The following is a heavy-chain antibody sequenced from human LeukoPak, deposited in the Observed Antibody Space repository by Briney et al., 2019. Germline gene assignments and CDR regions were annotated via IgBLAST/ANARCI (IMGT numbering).Heavy chain of an antibody. CDR1: GGSISSSSYY. CDR3: ARFPGYYDSSGYYMSFDY. D-gene: IGHD3-22*01. V-gene: IGHV4-39*01. J-gene: IGHJ4*02. Sequence: SETLSLTCTVSGGSISSSSYYWGWIRQPPGKGREWIGSIYYSGSTYYNPSLKSRVTISVDTSKNQFSLKLSSVTAADTAVYYCARFPGYYDSSGYYMSFDYWGQGTLVTVSS. CDR2: IYYSGST.